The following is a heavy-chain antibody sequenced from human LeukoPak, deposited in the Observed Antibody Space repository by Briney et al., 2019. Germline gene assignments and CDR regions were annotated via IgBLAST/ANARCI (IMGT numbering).Heavy chain of an antibody. J-gene: IGHJ2*01. V-gene: IGHV4-31*03. CDR3: AKDRPHGSSDWYPFDL. CDR1: GGSISSGGYY. CDR2: IYYSGST. D-gene: IGHD2-21*02. Sequence: SETLSLTCTVSGGSISSGGYYWSWIRQHPGKGLEWIGYIYYSGSTYYNPSLKSRVTISVDTSKNQFSLKLSSVTAADTAMYYCAKDRPHGSSDWYPFDLWGRGTLVTVSS.